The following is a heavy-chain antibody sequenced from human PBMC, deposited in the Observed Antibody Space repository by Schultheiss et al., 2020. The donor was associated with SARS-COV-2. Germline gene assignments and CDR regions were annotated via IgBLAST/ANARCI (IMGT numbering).Heavy chain of an antibody. D-gene: IGHD4-17*01. V-gene: IGHV3-7*05. CDR2: TKQDGSEE. CDR1: GFSFSSYW. J-gene: IGHJ4*02. Sequence: GGSLRLSCAASGFSFSSYWMSWVRQAPGKGLEWVANTKQDGSEEYYVDSVKGRFTISRDNAKKSLYLQMNSLRAEDTAVYYCARDAGSTVTTLSDYWGQGTLVTVSS. CDR3: ARDAGSTVTTLSDY.